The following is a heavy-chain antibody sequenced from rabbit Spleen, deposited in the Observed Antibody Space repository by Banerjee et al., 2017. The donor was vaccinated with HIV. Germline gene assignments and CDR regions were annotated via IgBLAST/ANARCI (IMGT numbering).Heavy chain of an antibody. V-gene: IGHV1S45*01. CDR3: ARDASSSFSSYGMDL. Sequence: QEQLVESGGGLVQPEGSLTLTCAASGFSFTGTYWICWVRQAPGKGLEWIAYIYPNYDNKDYANWVNGRFTISLDNAQNTVFLQMTSLTVADTATYFCARDASSSFSSYGMDLWGQGTLVTVS. J-gene: IGHJ6*01. D-gene: IGHD8-1*01. CDR2: IYPNYDNK. CDR1: GFSFTGTYW.